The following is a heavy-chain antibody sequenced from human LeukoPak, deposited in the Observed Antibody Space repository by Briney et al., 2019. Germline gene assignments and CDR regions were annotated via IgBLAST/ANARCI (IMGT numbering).Heavy chain of an antibody. CDR2: ISGSGGST. CDR3: AKKLVGANPFDF. J-gene: IGHJ4*02. Sequence: GGSLRLSCAASGFTFSSYVMNWVRQAPGKGLEWVSGISGSGGSTDYADSVKGRFTIYRDNSKNTLYLQMNSLRAEDTAVYYCAKKLVGANPFDFWGQGTLVTVSS. CDR1: GFTFSSYV. D-gene: IGHD1-26*01. V-gene: IGHV3-23*01.